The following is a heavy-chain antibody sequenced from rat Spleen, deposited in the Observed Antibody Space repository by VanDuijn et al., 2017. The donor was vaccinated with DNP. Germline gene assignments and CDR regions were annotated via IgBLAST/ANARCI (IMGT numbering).Heavy chain of an antibody. J-gene: IGHJ2*01. CDR2: ISTSGGST. CDR1: GFTFSDYN. V-gene: IGHV5-27*01. CDR3: TRVGPYFDY. Sequence: EVQLVESGGGLVQPGRSLKLSCAASGFTFSDYNMAWVRQAPTKGLELVATISTSGGSTYYRDSVKGRFTISRDNAKSTLYLQMNSLRSEDTATYYCTRVGPYFDYWGQGVMVTVSS.